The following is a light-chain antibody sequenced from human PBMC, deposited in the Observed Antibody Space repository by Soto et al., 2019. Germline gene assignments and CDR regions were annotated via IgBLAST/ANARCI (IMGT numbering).Light chain of an antibody. V-gene: IGLV2-8*01. CDR1: NSDVGSYNY. CDR2: EVN. CDR3: SSYAGTNTRYL. J-gene: IGLJ1*01. Sequence: SVLTQPPSPSRSPGQSVTISCTGANSDVGSYNYVSWYQQHPGKAPKLMIYEVNKRPSGVPDRFSGSKSGNTASLTVSGLQAEDEADYYCSSYAGTNTRYLFGSGTKVTV.